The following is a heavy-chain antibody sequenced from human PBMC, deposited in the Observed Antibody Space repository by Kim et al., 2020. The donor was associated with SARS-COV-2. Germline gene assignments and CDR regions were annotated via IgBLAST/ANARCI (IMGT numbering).Heavy chain of an antibody. Sequence: SETLSLTCTVSGGSISSGDYYWSWIRQPPGKGLEWIGYIYYSGSTYYNPSLKSRVTISVDTSKNQFSLKLSSVTAADTAVYYCARVKVVTLDFDYWGQGTLVTVSS. J-gene: IGHJ4*02. D-gene: IGHD2-21*02. CDR1: GGSISSGDYY. CDR2: IYYSGST. CDR3: ARVKVVTLDFDY. V-gene: IGHV4-30-4*01.